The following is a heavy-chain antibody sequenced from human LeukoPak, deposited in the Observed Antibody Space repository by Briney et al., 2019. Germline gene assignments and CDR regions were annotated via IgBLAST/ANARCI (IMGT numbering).Heavy chain of an antibody. CDR2: IYYSGDT. CDR1: GGSIRTSSYY. J-gene: IGHJ5*02. CDR3: ARLLLYYDVLTGTRSYWFDP. V-gene: IGHV4-39*07. D-gene: IGHD3-9*01. Sequence: SETLSLTCAVSGGSIRTSSYYWGCIRQPPGKGLEWIGSIYYSGDTYYNPSLKSRVTISVDTSKSQFSLKLSSVTAADTAVYYCARLLLYYDVLTGTRSYWFDPWGQGTLVTVSS.